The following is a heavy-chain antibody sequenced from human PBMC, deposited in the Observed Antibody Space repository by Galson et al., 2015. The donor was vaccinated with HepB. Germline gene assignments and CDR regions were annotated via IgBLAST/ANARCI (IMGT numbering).Heavy chain of an antibody. Sequence: SLRLSCAASGFIFTNYAMSWVRQAPGKGLEWVSTVSRSGDNTYYADSVKGRFTISRDNSKNTLFLQMNSLRAEDTALYYCAKNAYCSTTNCYPNYWGQGALVTVSS. CDR2: VSRSGDNT. V-gene: IGHV3-23*01. D-gene: IGHD2-2*01. CDR3: AKNAYCSTTNCYPNY. CDR1: GFIFTNYA. J-gene: IGHJ4*02.